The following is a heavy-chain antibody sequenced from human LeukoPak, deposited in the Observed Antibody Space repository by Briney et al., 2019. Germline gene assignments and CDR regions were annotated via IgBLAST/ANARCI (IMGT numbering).Heavy chain of an antibody. CDR1: GFTFSSYS. D-gene: IGHD2-2*01. CDR3: ARVGIGYCSSTSCHNWFDP. Sequence: PGGSLRLSCAASGFTFSSYSMNWVRQAPGKGLELVSSISSSSSYIYYADSVKGRFTISRDNAKNSLYLQMNSLRAEDTAVYYCARVGIGYCSSTSCHNWFDPWGQGTLVTVSS. J-gene: IGHJ5*02. V-gene: IGHV3-21*01. CDR2: ISSSSSYI.